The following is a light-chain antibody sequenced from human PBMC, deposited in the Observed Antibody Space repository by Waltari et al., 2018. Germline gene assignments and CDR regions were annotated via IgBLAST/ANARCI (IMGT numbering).Light chain of an antibody. CDR3: ASWDDSLKAWV. CDR1: NSNIGRNV. Sequence: QSLLRQPPSASGTPGQWVTISCFGSNSNIGRNVLSWYQQLPRTAPKLLIYNDYPRPSGVPDRFAASKSGTSASLAIGGIQSEDETDYYCASWDDSLKAWVFGGGTKLTVL. J-gene: IGLJ3*02. V-gene: IGLV1-44*01. CDR2: NDY.